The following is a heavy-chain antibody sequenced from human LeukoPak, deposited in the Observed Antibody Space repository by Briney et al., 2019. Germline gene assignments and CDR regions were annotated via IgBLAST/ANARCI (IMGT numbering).Heavy chain of an antibody. CDR1: GFNFRNYG. CDR3: ARGRPTYYDFWSGYYHGAFDI. CDR2: IWYDGGNK. D-gene: IGHD3-3*01. J-gene: IGHJ3*02. V-gene: IGHV3-33*01. Sequence: GGSLTLSCAASGFNFRNYGMQWVRQAPGKGREWVAVIWYDGGNKYDEDSVKGRFTISRENAKNSLYLQMNSLRAEDTAVYYCARGRPTYYDFWSGYYHGAFDIWGQGTMVTVSS.